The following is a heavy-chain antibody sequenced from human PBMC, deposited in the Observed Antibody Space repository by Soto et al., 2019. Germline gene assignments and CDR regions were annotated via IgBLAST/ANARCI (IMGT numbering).Heavy chain of an antibody. CDR3: ARALGYCRSGTCYREWFDP. D-gene: IGHD2-15*01. CDR1: GYTFTTHG. Sequence: QVQLVQSGAEVKKPGASVKVSCKASGYTFTTHGISWVRQVPGQGLEGKGWVRADNGHTTYAQSLQGRVTMTTDTSTNTAYMELRSLRSDDTAVYYCARALGYCRSGTCYREWFDPWGQGTLVTVSS. J-gene: IGHJ5*02. CDR2: VRADNGHT. V-gene: IGHV1-18*01.